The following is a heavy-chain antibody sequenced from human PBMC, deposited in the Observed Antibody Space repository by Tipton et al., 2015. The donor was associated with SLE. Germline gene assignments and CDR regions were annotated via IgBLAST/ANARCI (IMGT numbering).Heavy chain of an antibody. D-gene: IGHD5-18*01. CDR2: IFYTGST. CDR3: ARISVDTTMAQRVDYGMDV. CDR1: GVIVNHNY. V-gene: IGHV4-59*02. J-gene: IGHJ6*02. Sequence: LRLSCAASGVIVNHNYMTWIRQPPGKGLEWIGSIFYTGSTTYNPSLKSRLTMSVDTPKNQFSLKLTSVTAADTAVYYCARISVDTTMAQRVDYGMDVWGQGTTVTVSS.